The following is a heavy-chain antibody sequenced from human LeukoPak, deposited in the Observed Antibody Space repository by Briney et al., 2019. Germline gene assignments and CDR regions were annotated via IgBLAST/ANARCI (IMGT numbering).Heavy chain of an antibody. Sequence: GGSLRLSCAASGFPFSIHAMTWVRQAPGKGLEWVSGIGGSGGITYYANSVKGRFTISRDNSKNTLYLQMNSLRAKDTALYYCTRGGGYCSSSSCHTWTFDVWGQGTMVIVSS. D-gene: IGHD2-2*02. CDR2: IGGSGGIT. V-gene: IGHV3-23*01. CDR3: TRGGGYCSSSSCHTWTFDV. J-gene: IGHJ3*01. CDR1: GFPFSIHA.